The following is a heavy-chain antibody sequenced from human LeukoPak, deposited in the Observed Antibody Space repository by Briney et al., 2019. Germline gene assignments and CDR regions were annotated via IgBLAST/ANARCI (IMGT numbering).Heavy chain of an antibody. CDR2: INHSGST. J-gene: IGHJ4*02. Sequence: SETLSLTCAVYGGSFSGYYWSWIRQPPGKGLEWIGEINHSGSTNYNPSLKSRVTISVDTSKNQFSLKLSSVTAADTAVYYCARRTAIRGINRVYYFDYWGQGTLVTVSS. CDR1: GGSFSGYY. D-gene: IGHD1-14*01. V-gene: IGHV4-34*01. CDR3: ARRTAIRGINRVYYFDY.